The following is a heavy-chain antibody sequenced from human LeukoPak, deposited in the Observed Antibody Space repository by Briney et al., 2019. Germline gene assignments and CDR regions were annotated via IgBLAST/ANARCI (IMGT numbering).Heavy chain of an antibody. J-gene: IGHJ4*02. CDR1: GFTFSNAC. Sequence: GGSLRLSCAASGFTFSNACMSWVRQAPGKGLEWVGHIKGKAEGGTTDYAAPVQGRFTISGDDSKNTLYLQMNSLKTEDTAVYYCTTGTWIQLWLADYWGQGTLVTVSS. CDR3: TTGTWIQLWLADY. D-gene: IGHD5-18*01. V-gene: IGHV3-15*01. CDR2: IKGKAEGGTT.